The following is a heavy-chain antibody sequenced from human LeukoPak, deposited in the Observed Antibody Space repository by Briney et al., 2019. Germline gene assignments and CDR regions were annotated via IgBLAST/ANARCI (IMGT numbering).Heavy chain of an antibody. CDR1: GYTFTGYY. Sequence: ASVKVSCKASGYTFTGYYMHWVRQAPGQGLEWMGIINPSGGSTSYAQKFQGRVTMTRDMSTSTVYMELSSLRSEDTAVYYCARDRAFGEFDSRWFDPWGQGTLVTVSS. CDR3: ARDRAFGEFDSRWFDP. D-gene: IGHD3-10*01. V-gene: IGHV1-46*01. J-gene: IGHJ5*02. CDR2: INPSGGST.